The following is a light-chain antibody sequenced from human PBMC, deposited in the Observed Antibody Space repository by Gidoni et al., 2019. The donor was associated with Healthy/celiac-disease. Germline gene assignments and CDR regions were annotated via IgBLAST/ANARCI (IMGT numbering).Light chain of an antibody. CDR3: QQYYSYPSIT. CDR1: QGISSY. V-gene: IGKV1-8*01. CDR2: AAS. J-gene: IGKJ5*01. Sequence: AIRITQSPSSLSASTGDRVTTTCRASQGISSYLAWYQQKPGKAPKLLIYAASTLQSGVPSRFSGSGSGTDFTLTISCLQSEDFATYYCQQYYSYPSITFGQGTRLEIK.